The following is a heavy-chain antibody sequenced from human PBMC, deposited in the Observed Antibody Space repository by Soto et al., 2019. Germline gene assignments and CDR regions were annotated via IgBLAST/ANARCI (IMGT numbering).Heavy chain of an antibody. Sequence: EVQLVESGGGLVQPGESLRLSCAVSGFNFSVYWMSWVRQAPGKGLEWVANIKEDGSEEYYVDSVKGRFTISRENAKKSPSLQMNGLRAEDTAVYCCASTRPQDYRGQGTLVTVSS. CDR3: ASTRPQDY. J-gene: IGHJ4*02. CDR2: IKEDGSEE. V-gene: IGHV3-7*01. CDR1: GFNFSVYW.